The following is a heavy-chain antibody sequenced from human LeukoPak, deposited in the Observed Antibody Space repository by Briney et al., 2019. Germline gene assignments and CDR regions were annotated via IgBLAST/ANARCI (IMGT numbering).Heavy chain of an antibody. V-gene: IGHV3-74*01. CDR3: ARDRYYVPDN. CDR2: INGDGSTT. CDR1: GFTFNTNW. D-gene: IGHD3-10*02. J-gene: IGHJ4*02. Sequence: GGSLRLSCAASGFTFNTNWMHWVRQAPGKGLVCVSCINGDGSTTTYADSVKGRLTISRDNAKNTVYLQINNLRAEDTAVYYCARDRYYVPDNWGQGTLVTVSS.